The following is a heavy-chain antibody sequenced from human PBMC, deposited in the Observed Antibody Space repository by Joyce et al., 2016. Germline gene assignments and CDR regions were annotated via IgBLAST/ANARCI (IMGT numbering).Heavy chain of an antibody. J-gene: IGHJ4*02. CDR3: AKRYDYVDY. V-gene: IGHV3-30*18. D-gene: IGHD3-16*01. Sequence: QVQLVESGGGVVQPGRSLRLSCAASGFTFSNYGMHWVRQAPGKGLEWVAVIANYGNKKYYAASVKGRFTISRDNSKNTLYLQMNSLRAEDTAVYYCAKRYDYVDYWGQGTLVTVSS. CDR1: GFTFSNYG. CDR2: IANYGNKK.